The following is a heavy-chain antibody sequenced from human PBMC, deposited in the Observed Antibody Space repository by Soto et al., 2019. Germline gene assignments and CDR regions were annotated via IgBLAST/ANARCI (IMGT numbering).Heavy chain of an antibody. CDR3: ARDPPATRHGMDV. J-gene: IGHJ6*02. CDR1: GFLFSSYA. CDR2: ISSHGDTT. Sequence: LRLSCEASGFLFSSYAMNWVRQAPGKGLEWVSSISSHGDTTYYAESVRGRFTISRDNSKNTLYLQMKSLRAEDTAVYYCARDPPATRHGMDVWGQGTTVTVSS. V-gene: IGHV3-23*01.